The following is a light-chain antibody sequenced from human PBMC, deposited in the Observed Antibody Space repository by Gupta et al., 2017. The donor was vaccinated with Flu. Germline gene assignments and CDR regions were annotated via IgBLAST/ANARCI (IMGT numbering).Light chain of an antibody. CDR1: QNIASF. CDR3: QQRSNWPPES. V-gene: IGKV3-11*01. J-gene: IGKJ2*03. CDR2: DAS. Sequence: IVLTQSPATLSLSPGERATLSCRASQNIASFLAWYQQKPDQAPRLLIYDASHRATGIPARFSGSGSGTDFTLTISSLEPEDFAVYYCQQRSNWPPESFGQGTRLEI.